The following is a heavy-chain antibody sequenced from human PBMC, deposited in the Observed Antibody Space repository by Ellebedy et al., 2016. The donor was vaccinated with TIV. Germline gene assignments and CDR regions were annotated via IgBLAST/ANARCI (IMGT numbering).Heavy chain of an antibody. CDR1: GFTFSSYA. D-gene: IGHD2-2*01. J-gene: IGHJ4*02. CDR3: AKDRGSSTSCYSV. Sequence: GGSLRLXCAASGFTFSSYAMSWVRQAPGKGLEWVSAISGSGGSTYYADSVKGRFTISRDNSKNTLYLQMNSLRAEDTAVYYCAKDRGSSTSCYSVWGQGTLVTVSS. V-gene: IGHV3-23*01. CDR2: ISGSGGST.